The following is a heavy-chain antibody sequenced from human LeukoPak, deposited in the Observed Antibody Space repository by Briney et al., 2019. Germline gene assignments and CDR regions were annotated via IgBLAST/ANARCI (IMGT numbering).Heavy chain of an antibody. CDR3: AKDWYYDILTGYNSCGMDV. D-gene: IGHD3-9*01. Sequence: GRSLRLSCAASGFPFSSYGMHWVREAPGKGLEWVAVISYDGSNKYYADSVKGRFTISRDNSKNTLYLQMNSLRAEDTAVYYCAKDWYYDILTGYNSCGMDVWGQGTTVTVSS. J-gene: IGHJ6*02. V-gene: IGHV3-30*18. CDR2: ISYDGSNK. CDR1: GFPFSSYG.